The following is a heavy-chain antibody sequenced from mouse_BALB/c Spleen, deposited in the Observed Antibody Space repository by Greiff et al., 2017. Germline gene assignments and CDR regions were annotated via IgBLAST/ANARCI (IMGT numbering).Heavy chain of an antibody. V-gene: IGHV5-6-5*01. CDR1: GFTFSSYA. J-gene: IGHJ1*01. CDR2: ISSGGST. Sequence: EVMLVESGGGLVKPGGSLKLSCAASGFTFSSYAMSWVRQTPEKRLEWVASISSGGSTYYPDSVKGRFTISRDNAKNNLYLQMSSLKSEDTAMYYCAREGGSNWYFDVWGAGTTVTVSS. CDR3: AREGGSNWYFDV.